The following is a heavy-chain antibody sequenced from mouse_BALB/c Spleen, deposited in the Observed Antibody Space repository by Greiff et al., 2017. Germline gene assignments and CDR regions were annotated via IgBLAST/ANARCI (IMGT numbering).Heavy chain of an antibody. CDR3: ARGDYGLYYFDY. Sequence: QVQLQQSGAELVRPGVSVKISCKGSGYTFTDYAMHWVKQSHAKSLEWIGVISTYYGDASYNQKFKGKATMTVDKSSSTAYMELARLTSEDSAIYYCARGDYGLYYFDYWGQGTTLTVSS. J-gene: IGHJ2*01. CDR1: GYTFTDYA. CDR2: ISTYYGDA. V-gene: IGHV1S137*01. D-gene: IGHD1-1*01.